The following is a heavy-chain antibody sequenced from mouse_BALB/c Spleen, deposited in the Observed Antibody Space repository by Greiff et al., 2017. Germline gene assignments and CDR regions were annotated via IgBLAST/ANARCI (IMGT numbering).Heavy chain of an antibody. V-gene: IGHV1-77*01. CDR2: IYPGSGST. J-gene: IGHJ2*01. CDR3: ARKIYYDYDVDYFDY. D-gene: IGHD2-4*01. Sequence: QVHVKQSGPELVKPGASVKMSCKASGYTFTDYVISWVKQRTGQGLEWIGEIYPGSGSTYYNEKFKGKATLTADKSSNTAYMQLSSLTSEDSAVYFCARKIYYDYDVDYFDYWGQGTTLTVSS. CDR1: GYTFTDYV.